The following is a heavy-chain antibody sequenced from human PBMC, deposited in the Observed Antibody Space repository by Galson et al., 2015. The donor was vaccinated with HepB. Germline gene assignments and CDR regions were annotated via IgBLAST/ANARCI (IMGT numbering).Heavy chain of an antibody. CDR1: GYTLTSYG. D-gene: IGHD3-10*01. CDR2: ISAYNGNT. V-gene: IGHV1-18*01. CDR3: ARERTYYYGSGSVDY. J-gene: IGHJ4*02. Sequence: SVKVSCKASGYTLTSYGISWVRQAPGQGLEWMGWISAYNGNTNYAQKLQGRVTMTTDTSTSTAYMELRSLRSDDTAVYYCARERTYYYGSGSVDYWGQGTLVTVSS.